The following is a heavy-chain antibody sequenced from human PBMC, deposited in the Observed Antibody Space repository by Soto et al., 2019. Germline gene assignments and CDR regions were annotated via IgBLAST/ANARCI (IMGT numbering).Heavy chain of an antibody. D-gene: IGHD4-17*01. CDR1: GGTSMMYS. V-gene: IGHV1-69*01. J-gene: IGHJ5*02. CDR3: AFGLDYANAWSGFDP. Sequence: QVQLVQSGAEVKKPGSSVKVSCKASGGTSMMYSISWVRQAPGQGLEWMGGIIPIYGLTNYAQKFQGRVTITADESTKTVYMELNRLRSEDTAVYYCAFGLDYANAWSGFDPWGQGTLVTVPS. CDR2: IIPIYGLT.